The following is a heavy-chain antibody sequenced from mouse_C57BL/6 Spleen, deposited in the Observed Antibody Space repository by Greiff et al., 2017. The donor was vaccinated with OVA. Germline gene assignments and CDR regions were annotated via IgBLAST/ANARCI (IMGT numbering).Heavy chain of an antibody. J-gene: IGHJ3*01. CDR2: FYPGSGSI. Sequence: VKLVESGAELVKPGASVKLSCKASGYTFTEYTIHWVKQRSGQGLEWIGWFYPGSGSIKYNEKFKDKATLTADKSSSTVYMELSRLTSEDSAVYFCARHELRSAWFAYWGQGTLVTVSA. CDR1: GYTFTEYT. D-gene: IGHD1-1*01. V-gene: IGHV1-62-2*01. CDR3: ARHELRSAWFAY.